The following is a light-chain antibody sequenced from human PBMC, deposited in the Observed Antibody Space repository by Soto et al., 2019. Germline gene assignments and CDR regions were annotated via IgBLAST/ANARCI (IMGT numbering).Light chain of an antibody. CDR1: QSVSSY. CDR3: KQRSKT. CDR2: DAS. Sequence: EIVLTQSPATLSLSPGERATLSCRASQSVSSYLAWYQQKPGQAPRLLIYDASNRATGIPARFSGSGSGTDFTLTISSLEPEDFAVYYCKQRSKTFGQGTKVDIK. J-gene: IGKJ1*01. V-gene: IGKV3-11*01.